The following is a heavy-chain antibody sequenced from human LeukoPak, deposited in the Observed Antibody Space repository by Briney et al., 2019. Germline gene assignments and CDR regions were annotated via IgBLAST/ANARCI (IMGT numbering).Heavy chain of an antibody. D-gene: IGHD2-2*01. J-gene: IGHJ4*02. Sequence: TSETLSLTCAVYGGSFSGYYWSWIRQPPGEGLEWIGEINHSGSTNYNPSLKSRVTISVDTSKNQFSLKLSSVTAADTAVYYCARESGLNCSSTSCYVDYWGQGTLVTVSS. CDR2: INHSGST. CDR1: GGSFSGYY. V-gene: IGHV4-34*01. CDR3: ARESGLNCSSTSCYVDY.